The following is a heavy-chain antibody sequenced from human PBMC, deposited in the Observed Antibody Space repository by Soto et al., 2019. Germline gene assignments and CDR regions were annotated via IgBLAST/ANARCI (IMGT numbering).Heavy chain of an antibody. CDR1: GGSFSGYY. D-gene: IGHD2-8*01. J-gene: IGHJ4*02. V-gene: IGHV4-34*01. CDR3: ARGVYGRPNY. Sequence: ASETLSLTCAVYGGSFSGYYWSLIRQPPGKGLEWIGEINHSGSTNYNPSLKSRVTISVDTSKNQFSLKLSSVTAADTAVYYCARGVYGRPNYWGQGTLVTVSS. CDR2: INHSGST.